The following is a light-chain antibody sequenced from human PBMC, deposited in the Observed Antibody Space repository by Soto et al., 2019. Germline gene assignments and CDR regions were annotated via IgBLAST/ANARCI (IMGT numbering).Light chain of an antibody. Sequence: IQMTQSPSTLSASVGDRVTITCRASQGISSYLAWYQQKPGKAPKLLIYAASTLQSGVPSRFSGSGSGTDFTLTISCLQSEDFATYYCQQYYSYPPTFGQGTKVDTK. V-gene: IGKV1-8*01. CDR1: QGISSY. CDR3: QQYYSYPPT. CDR2: AAS. J-gene: IGKJ1*01.